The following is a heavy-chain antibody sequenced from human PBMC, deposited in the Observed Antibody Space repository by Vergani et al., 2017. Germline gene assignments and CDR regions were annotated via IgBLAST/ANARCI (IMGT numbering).Heavy chain of an antibody. CDR2: INPNSGGT. D-gene: IGHD2-2*01. CDR1: GYTFTGYY. J-gene: IGHJ5*02. V-gene: IGHV1-2*02. Sequence: QVQLVQSGAEVKKPGASVKVSCKASGYTFTGYYMHWVRQAPGQGLEWMGWINPNSGGTNYAQKFQGRVTMTRDTSISTAYMELSRLRSDDTAVYYCARDYDHRPPDIVVVPALFDPWGQGTLVTVSS. CDR3: ARDYDHRPPDIVVVPALFDP.